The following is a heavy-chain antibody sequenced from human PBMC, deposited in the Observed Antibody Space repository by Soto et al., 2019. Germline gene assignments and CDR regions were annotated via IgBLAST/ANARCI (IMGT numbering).Heavy chain of an antibody. CDR1: GGSISSGGYY. V-gene: IGHV4-31*03. CDR2: IYYSGST. CDR3: AREQERGRALTGFDY. J-gene: IGHJ4*02. Sequence: TLSLTCTVSGGSISSGGYYWSWILQHPGKGLEWIGYIYYSGSTYYNPSLKSRVTISVDTSKNQFSLKLSSVTAADTAVYYCAREQERGRALTGFDYWGQGTLVSVSS. D-gene: IGHD3-9*01.